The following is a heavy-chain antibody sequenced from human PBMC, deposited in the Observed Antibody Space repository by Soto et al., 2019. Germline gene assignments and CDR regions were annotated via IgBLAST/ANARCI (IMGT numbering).Heavy chain of an antibody. D-gene: IGHD2-21*02. J-gene: IGHJ6*02. Sequence: SETLSLTCTVSGGSISGYYWSWIRQPPGKGLEWIGYMYNTGSTVYNPSFKSRVTISVDTSKSQFSLRLNSVTTADTAVYYCARDLWGYCGTDCYPLDVWGQGTTVTVSS. CDR3: ARDLWGYCGTDCYPLDV. CDR2: MYNTGST. CDR1: GGSISGYY. V-gene: IGHV4-59*01.